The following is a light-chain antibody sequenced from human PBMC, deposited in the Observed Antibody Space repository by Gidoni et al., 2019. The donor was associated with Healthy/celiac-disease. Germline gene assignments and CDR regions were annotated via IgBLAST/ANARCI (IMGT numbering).Light chain of an antibody. J-gene: IGKJ1*01. Sequence: DIQMTQSPSSLSASVGDRVTITCRASQSISSYLNWYQQKPGKAPTILIYAASSLQSGGPSRFSGSGSGTDFTLTISSLQPEDFATYYCQQSYSTPRTFGQGTKVEIK. CDR3: QQSYSTPRT. CDR1: QSISSY. CDR2: AAS. V-gene: IGKV1-39*01.